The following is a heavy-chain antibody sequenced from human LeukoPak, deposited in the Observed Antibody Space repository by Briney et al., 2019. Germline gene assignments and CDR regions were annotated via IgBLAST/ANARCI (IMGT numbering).Heavy chain of an antibody. D-gene: IGHD2-2*02. J-gene: IGHJ6*03. CDR2: INHSGST. CDR1: GGSFSGYY. Sequence: SETLSLTCAVYGGSFSGYYWSWIRQPPGKGLEWIGEINHSGSTNHNPSLKSRVTISVDTSKNQFSLRLTSVTAADTAVYYCARGRGCSSTSCYTDYYYYMDVWGKGATVTVSS. V-gene: IGHV4-34*01. CDR3: ARGRGCSSTSCYTDYYYYMDV.